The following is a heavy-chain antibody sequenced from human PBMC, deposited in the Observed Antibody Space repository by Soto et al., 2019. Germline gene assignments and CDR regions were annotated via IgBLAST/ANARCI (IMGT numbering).Heavy chain of an antibody. CDR2: TYYRSKWYN. V-gene: IGHV6-1*01. CDR1: GDSVSSDSAA. Sequence: SQTLSPTSAISGDSVSSDSAASNLIMQSPSRGLEWLGRTYYRSKWYNDYAVSVKSRITINPDTSKNQFSLQLNSVTPEDTAVYYCARAFFAGATTPYYYYGMDVWGQGTTVTVSS. J-gene: IGHJ6*02. D-gene: IGHD1-26*01. CDR3: ARAFFAGATTPYYYYGMDV.